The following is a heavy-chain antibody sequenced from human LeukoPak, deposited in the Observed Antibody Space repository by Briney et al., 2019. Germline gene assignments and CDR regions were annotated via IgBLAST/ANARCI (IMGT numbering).Heavy chain of an antibody. CDR3: AREGPRGNSQFDY. D-gene: IGHD2/OR15-2a*01. J-gene: IGHJ4*02. CDR2: IWYDGSNK. CDR1: GVTFSGYG. Sequence: PGGSLRLSCAASGVTFSGYGMHWVRQAPGKGLEWVALIWYDGSNKYYADSVKGRLTISRDNSKNTLYLQMNSLRAEDTAVYYCAREGPRGNSQFDYWGQGTLVTVSS. V-gene: IGHV3-33*01.